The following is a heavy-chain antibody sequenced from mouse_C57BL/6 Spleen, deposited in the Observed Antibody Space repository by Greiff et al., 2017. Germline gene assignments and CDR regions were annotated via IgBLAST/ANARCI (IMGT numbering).Heavy chain of an antibody. CDR1: GYTFTDYE. V-gene: IGHV1-15*01. Sequence: VKLMESGAELVRPGASVTLSCKASGYTFTDYEMHWVKQTPVHGLEWIGAIDPETGGTAYNQKFKGKAILTADKSSSTAYMELRSLTSEDSAVYYCTRRGPSWFAYWGQGTLVTVSA. CDR3: TRRGPSWFAY. CDR2: IDPETGGT. J-gene: IGHJ3*01.